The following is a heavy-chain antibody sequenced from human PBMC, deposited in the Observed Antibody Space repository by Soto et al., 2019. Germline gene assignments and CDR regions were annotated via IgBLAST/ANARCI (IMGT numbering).Heavy chain of an antibody. CDR3: TRATFDV. V-gene: IGHV3-33*01. CDR1: GFDFTTCA. J-gene: IGHJ6*02. CDR2: IWFDGIKE. Sequence: GGSLRLSCAVTGFDFTTCAMHWVRQTPDKGLEWVAIIWFDGIKEFYAESVRGRFTISIDTSKNTVFLQMNNVRAEDTALYCCTRATFDVWGQGTTVTVSS.